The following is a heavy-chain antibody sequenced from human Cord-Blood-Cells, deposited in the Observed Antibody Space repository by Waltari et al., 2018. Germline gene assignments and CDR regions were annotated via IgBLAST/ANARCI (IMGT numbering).Heavy chain of an antibody. Sequence: QVQLQESGPGLVKPSETLSLTCTALGGSISGYYWSWIRQPPGKGLEWIGYIYYSGSTNYNPSLKSRVTISVDTSKNQFSLKLSSVTAADTAVYYCARYRTGTFDYWGQGTLVTVSS. CDR2: IYYSGST. CDR1: GGSISGYY. V-gene: IGHV4-59*01. D-gene: IGHD1-1*01. CDR3: ARYRTGTFDY. J-gene: IGHJ4*02.